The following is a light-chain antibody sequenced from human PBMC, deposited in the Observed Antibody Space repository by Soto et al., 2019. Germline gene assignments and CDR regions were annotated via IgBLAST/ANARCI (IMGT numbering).Light chain of an antibody. CDR3: QQYNKWPRT. CDR2: GTS. CDR1: QSVSSN. V-gene: IGKV3-15*01. Sequence: EIVMTQSPATLSESPGERATLSCRASQSVSSNLAWYQQKRGQAPRLLIYGTSTRATGIPARFSGSGSGTEFPLTISSLQSEDFAVYYCQQYNKWPRTFGGGTKVEIK. J-gene: IGKJ4*01.